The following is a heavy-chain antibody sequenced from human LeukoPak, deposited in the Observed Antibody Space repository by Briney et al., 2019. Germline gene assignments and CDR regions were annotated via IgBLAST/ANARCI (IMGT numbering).Heavy chain of an antibody. D-gene: IGHD5-18*01. CDR3: ARGVLGYSYGLWRHDAFDI. CDR1: GDSVSSNGAA. V-gene: IGHV6-1*01. Sequence: SQTLSLTCAISGDSVSSNGAAWNWIRQSPSRGLEWLGRTYYRSKWYNDYAVSVKSRITINPDTSKNQFSLQLNSVTPEDTAVYYCARGVLGYSYGLWRHDAFDIWGQGTMVTVSS. J-gene: IGHJ3*02. CDR2: TYYRSKWYN.